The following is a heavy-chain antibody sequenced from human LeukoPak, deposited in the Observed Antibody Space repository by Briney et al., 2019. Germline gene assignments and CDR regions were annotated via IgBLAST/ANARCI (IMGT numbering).Heavy chain of an antibody. CDR1: GFTFSSYS. CDR3: ARDPVEMAYFDY. J-gene: IGHJ4*02. Sequence: PGGSLRLSCAASGFTFSSYSMNWVRQAPGKGLEWVSSISSSSSYIYYADSVKGRFTISRDNAKNSLYLQMNSLRAEDTAVYYCARDPVEMAYFDYWGQGTLVTVSS. D-gene: IGHD5-24*01. V-gene: IGHV3-21*01. CDR2: ISSSSSYI.